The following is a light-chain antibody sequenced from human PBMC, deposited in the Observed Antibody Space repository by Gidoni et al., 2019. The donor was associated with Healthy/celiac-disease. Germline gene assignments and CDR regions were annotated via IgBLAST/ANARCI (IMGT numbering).Light chain of an antibody. CDR1: QDISNY. Sequence: DIQMTQPPSSLSASVGDRVTITCQASQDISNYLNWYQQKPGKAHKLLIYDASNLETGVPSRFSGSGSGTDFTFTISSLQPEDIATYYCQQYDNLPLTFGGGTKVEIK. J-gene: IGKJ4*01. CDR3: QQYDNLPLT. CDR2: DAS. V-gene: IGKV1-33*01.